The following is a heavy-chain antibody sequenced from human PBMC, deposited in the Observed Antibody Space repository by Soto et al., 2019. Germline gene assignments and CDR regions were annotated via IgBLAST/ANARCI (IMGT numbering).Heavy chain of an antibody. CDR1: GFSFSSYW. D-gene: IGHD2-21*01. CDR2: IINDGSST. J-gene: IGHJ2*01. CDR3: VSFVVGDL. V-gene: IGHV3-74*02. Sequence: EVQLVESGGGLVQPGGSLRLSCAASGFSFSSYWMHWVRQAPGKGLVWVSQIINDGSSTRYAESVKGRFNMSRDNGKNTVFLFRDSRRGEDTAVYYCVSFVVGDLWGHGTVDTVSS.